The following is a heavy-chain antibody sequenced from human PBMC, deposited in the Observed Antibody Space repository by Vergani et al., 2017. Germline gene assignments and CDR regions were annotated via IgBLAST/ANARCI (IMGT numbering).Heavy chain of an antibody. CDR2: INTNTGHA. CDR1: GYTFTSYT. CDR3: ARGNGDYGGYFDS. J-gene: IGHJ4*02. V-gene: IGHV7-4-1*02. D-gene: IGHD4-17*01. Sequence: QVQMVQSGSELKKPGASLKVSCKASGYTFTSYTINWVRQAPGQGLEWMGWINTNTGHATDAQGFIGRFVFSLETSANTAYLQISSLRSEDSGVYYCARGNGDYGGYFDSWGQGTLVTVSS.